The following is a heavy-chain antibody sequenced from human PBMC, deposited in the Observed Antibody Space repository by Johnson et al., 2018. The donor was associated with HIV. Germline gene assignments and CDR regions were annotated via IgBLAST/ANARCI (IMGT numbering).Heavy chain of an antibody. CDR2: ISYDGSNK. D-gene: IGHD1-26*01. CDR1: GFTFSSYA. J-gene: IGHJ3*02. V-gene: IGHV3-30*04. Sequence: QVLLVESGGGVVQPGRSLRLSCAASGFTFSSYAMHWVRQAPGKGLEWVAVISYDGSNKYYADSVKGRFTISRDNSKNTLYLQMNSLRAEDTAVYYCARDSPGQRGGAPACDIWGQGTMVTVSS. CDR3: ARDSPGQRGGAPACDI.